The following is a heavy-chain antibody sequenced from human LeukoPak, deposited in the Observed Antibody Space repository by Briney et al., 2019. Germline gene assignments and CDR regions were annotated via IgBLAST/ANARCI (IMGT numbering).Heavy chain of an antibody. J-gene: IGHJ4*02. Sequence: PGGSLRLSCAASGFTFSSYGMHWVRQAPGKGLEWVAYIQYDGGNKRYADSVKGRFTISRDNSKNTLYLQMNSLRAEDTAVYYCARELFYGDSYDYWGQGTLVTVSS. CDR3: ARELFYGDSYDY. CDR2: IQYDGGNK. CDR1: GFTFSSYG. D-gene: IGHD4-17*01. V-gene: IGHV3-30*02.